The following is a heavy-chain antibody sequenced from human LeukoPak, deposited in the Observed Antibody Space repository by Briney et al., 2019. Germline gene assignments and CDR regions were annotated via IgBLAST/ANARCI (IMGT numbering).Heavy chain of an antibody. D-gene: IGHD1-14*01. V-gene: IGHV3-21*06. CDR1: GGSFSGYY. Sequence: ETLSLTCAVYGGSFSGYYWSWIRQPPGKGLEWVASIGPTGSDRYHADSIKGRFTISRDNANNFLYLQMNSLRAEDTAVYYCATETNGRHYDYWGQGTLLTVSS. CDR2: IGPTGSDR. J-gene: IGHJ4*02. CDR3: ATETNGRHYDY.